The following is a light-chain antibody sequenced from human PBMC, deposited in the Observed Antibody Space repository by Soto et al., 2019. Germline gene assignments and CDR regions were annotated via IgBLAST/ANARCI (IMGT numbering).Light chain of an antibody. Sequence: EIRLTQSPGTLSFSPGERATLSCRAGQTVSSNFLAWYQQKPGKAPRLLIYGAPSRDTGIPARFSGSGSGTDFTLTISRLQPEDFALYYCQQYATSPLTFGQGTRLEIK. CDR1: QTVSSNF. CDR3: QQYATSPLT. CDR2: GAP. V-gene: IGKV3-20*01. J-gene: IGKJ5*01.